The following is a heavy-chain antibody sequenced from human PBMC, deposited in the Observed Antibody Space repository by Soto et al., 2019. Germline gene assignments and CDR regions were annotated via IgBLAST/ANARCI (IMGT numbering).Heavy chain of an antibody. Sequence: GGSLRLSCAASGFTFSSYGMHWVRQAPGKGLEWVAVISYDGSNKYYADSVKGRFTISRDNSKNTLYLQMNSLRAEDTAVYYCLPEVDSSGYYYAEDFDYWGQGTLVPVSS. CDR1: GFTFSSYG. J-gene: IGHJ4*02. CDR3: LPEVDSSGYYYAEDFDY. D-gene: IGHD3-22*01. V-gene: IGHV3-30*03. CDR2: ISYDGSNK.